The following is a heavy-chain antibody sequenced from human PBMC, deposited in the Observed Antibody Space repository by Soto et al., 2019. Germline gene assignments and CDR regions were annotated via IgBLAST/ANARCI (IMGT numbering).Heavy chain of an antibody. V-gene: IGHV6-1*01. CDR1: GDSVSSNSAA. CDR2: TYYRSKWYN. D-gene: IGHD2-2*01. CDR3: ARVTDCSSTSCYFLDV. Sequence: SQTFSLTCAISGDSVSSNSAAWNWIRQSPSRGLEWLGRTYYRSKWYNDYAVSVKSRITINPDTSKNQFSLQLNSVTPEDTAVYYCARVTDCSSTSCYFLDVWGQGTTVTVSS. J-gene: IGHJ6*02.